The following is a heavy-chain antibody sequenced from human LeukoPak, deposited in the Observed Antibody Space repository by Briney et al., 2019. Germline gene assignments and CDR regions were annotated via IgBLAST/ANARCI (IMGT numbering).Heavy chain of an antibody. J-gene: IGHJ4*02. Sequence: PSETLSLTCTVSSDSISSSYWSWIRQPPGKGLGWIGYIYYSGSTNYNPSLKSRVAISVDTSKNQFSLKLNSVTAADTAVYYCARLRSSSWLLIDYWGQGTLVTVSS. CDR1: SDSISSSY. CDR3: ARLRSSSWLLIDY. CDR2: IYYSGST. D-gene: IGHD6-13*01. V-gene: IGHV4-59*01.